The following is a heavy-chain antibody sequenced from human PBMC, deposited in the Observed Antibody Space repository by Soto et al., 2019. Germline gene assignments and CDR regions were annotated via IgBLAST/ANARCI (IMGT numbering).Heavy chain of an antibody. CDR1: GFTFTRYS. V-gene: IGHV3-21*06. Sequence: GGSLRLSCAASGFTFTRYSMNWVRQAPGKGLEWVSSISSTTNYIYYGDSMKGRFTISRDNAKNSLYREMNSLRAEDTAVYYCARESEDLTSNFDYWGQGTLVTVSS. CDR2: ISSTTNYI. J-gene: IGHJ4*02. CDR3: ARESEDLTSNFDY.